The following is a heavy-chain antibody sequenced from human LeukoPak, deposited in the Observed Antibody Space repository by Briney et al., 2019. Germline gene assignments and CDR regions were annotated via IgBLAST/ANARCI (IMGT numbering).Heavy chain of an antibody. Sequence: TGGSLRLSCAASGFTFSSYGMHWVRQAPGKGLEWVAFIRYDGSNKYYADSMKGRFTISRDNSKNTLYLQMNSLRAEDTAVYYCARGTSISSHPPCDYWGQGTLVTVSS. V-gene: IGHV3-30*02. CDR3: ARGTSISSHPPCDY. CDR2: IRYDGSNK. J-gene: IGHJ4*02. CDR1: GFTFSSYG. D-gene: IGHD6-13*01.